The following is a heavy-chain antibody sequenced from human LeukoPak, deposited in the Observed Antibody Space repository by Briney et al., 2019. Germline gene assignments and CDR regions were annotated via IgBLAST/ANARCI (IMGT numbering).Heavy chain of an antibody. J-gene: IGHJ4*02. Sequence: PGGSLRLSCAASGFTFSSYEMNWIRQAPGKGLEWVSYISRSGSTMYYADSVKGRFTISRDNAQNSLYLQMYSLRPEDTAVYYCARDPQDHWGQGTLVTVSS. CDR1: GFTFSSYE. V-gene: IGHV3-48*03. CDR3: ARDPQDH. CDR2: ISRSGSTM.